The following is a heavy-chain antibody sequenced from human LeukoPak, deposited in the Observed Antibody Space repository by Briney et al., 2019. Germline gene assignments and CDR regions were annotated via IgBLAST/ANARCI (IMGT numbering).Heavy chain of an antibody. V-gene: IGHV1-46*01. CDR3: AREATIFGVGYGMDV. CDR1: GYTFTSYY. Sequence: ASVKVSCKASGYTFTSYYMHWVRQAPGQGLKWMGIINPSGGSTSYAQKFQGRVTMTRDTSTSTVYMELNSLRAEDTAVYYCAREATIFGVGYGMDVWGQGTTVTVSS. J-gene: IGHJ6*02. CDR2: INPSGGST. D-gene: IGHD3-3*01.